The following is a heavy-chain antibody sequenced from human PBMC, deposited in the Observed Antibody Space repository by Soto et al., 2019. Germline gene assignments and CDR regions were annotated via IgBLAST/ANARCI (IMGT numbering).Heavy chain of an antibody. D-gene: IGHD6-13*01. CDR3: ASSFGVAAAGPFDY. V-gene: IGHV4-31*03. CDR1: GGSISSGGYY. J-gene: IGHJ4*02. CDR2: IYYTGST. Sequence: QVQLQESGPGLVKPSQLLSLTCTVSGGSISSGGYYWSWIRQHPGKSLEWIGWIYYTGSTYYNPSLKSRVTISVDTSKNQFSLKLSTVTAADTAVYYCASSFGVAAAGPFDYWGQGTLVTVSS.